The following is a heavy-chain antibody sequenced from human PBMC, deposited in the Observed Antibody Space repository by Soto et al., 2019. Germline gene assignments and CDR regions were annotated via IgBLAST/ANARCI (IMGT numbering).Heavy chain of an antibody. CDR1: GYTFINYY. Sequence: QVQLVQSGAEVKKPRASVKLSCKASGYTFINYYIHWVRQAPGQGLEWMGIFNPTSGSTNYAQKSQGRVTLTMDTSTSTVYMELSSLRFDDTAVYYCARDLAAGDYWGQGTLVTVSS. V-gene: IGHV1-46*01. CDR2: FNPTSGST. D-gene: IGHD6-13*01. J-gene: IGHJ4*02. CDR3: ARDLAAGDY.